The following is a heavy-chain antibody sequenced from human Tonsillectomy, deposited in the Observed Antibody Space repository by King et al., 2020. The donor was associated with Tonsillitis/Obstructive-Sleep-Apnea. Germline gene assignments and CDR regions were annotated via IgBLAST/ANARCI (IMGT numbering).Heavy chain of an antibody. CDR1: GGSISSSRYY. J-gene: IGHJ4*02. V-gene: IGHV4-39*01. CDR3: ARHPTYYDFWSGYLYYFDY. Sequence: QLQESGPGLVKPSETLSLTCTVSGGSISSSRYYWGWIRQPPGKGLEWIGSIYYSGSTYYNPSLKSRVTISVDTSKNQFSLKLSSVTAADTAVYYCARHPTYYDFWSGYLYYFDYWGQGTLVTVSS. D-gene: IGHD3-3*01. CDR2: IYYSGST.